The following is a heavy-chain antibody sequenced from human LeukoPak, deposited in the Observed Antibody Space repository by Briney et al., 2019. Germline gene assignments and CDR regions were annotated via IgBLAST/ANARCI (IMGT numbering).Heavy chain of an antibody. J-gene: IGHJ3*02. CDR3: ARDWMVRGLDAFDI. D-gene: IGHD3-10*01. Sequence: GASVKVSCKASGYTFTSYGISWVRQAPGQGLEWMGWISAYNGNTNYAQKLQGRVTMTTDTSTSTAYMELRSLRSDDTAVYYCARDWMVRGLDAFDIWGQGTMVTVSS. V-gene: IGHV1-18*01. CDR2: ISAYNGNT. CDR1: GYTFTSYG.